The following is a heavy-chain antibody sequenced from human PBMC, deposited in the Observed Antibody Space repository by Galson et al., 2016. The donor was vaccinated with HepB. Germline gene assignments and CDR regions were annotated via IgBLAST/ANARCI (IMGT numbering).Heavy chain of an antibody. CDR1: GFTFGSVW. J-gene: IGHJ1*01. D-gene: IGHD3-22*01. V-gene: IGHV3-7*03. Sequence: SLRLSCATSGFTFGSVWMSWVRQAPGKGLEWVANIKPDGSERYYVDSLKGRFTISRDNAKNSLYLQMNSLRAEDTAVYYCALCYYDSSGFVEYFQHWGQGTRVTVSS. CDR2: IKPDGSER. CDR3: ALCYYDSSGFVEYFQH.